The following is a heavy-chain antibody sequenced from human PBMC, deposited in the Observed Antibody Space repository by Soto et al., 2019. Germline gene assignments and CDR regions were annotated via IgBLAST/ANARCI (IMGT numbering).Heavy chain of an antibody. Sequence: VQLQESGPGLVRPSQTLSLTCSVSGASIQYGGFFWSWIRQSPGKGLEWIGHIHNRGSPYHNPSLRSRVSISADTSMNEFSLALASVAAADTAMYYCPRGSTTEKFDSWGQGILVTVSS. CDR1: GASIQYGGFF. CDR2: IHNRGSP. V-gene: IGHV4-30-4*08. CDR3: PRGSTTEKFDS. J-gene: IGHJ4*02.